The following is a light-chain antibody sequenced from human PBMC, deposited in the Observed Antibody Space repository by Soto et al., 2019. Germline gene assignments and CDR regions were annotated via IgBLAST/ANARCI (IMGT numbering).Light chain of an antibody. J-gene: IGKJ1*01. CDR1: QGISSY. CDR3: HEDYSFPRT. Sequence: VIWMTQSPSLLSASTGDRVTISCRMSQGISSYLAWYQQKPVKAPKLLIDAASTLQSGVPSRFIGSGSGRDVAITISCLQSEDFATYYCHEDYSFPRTFGNGTKVEIK. CDR2: AAS. V-gene: IGKV1D-8*03.